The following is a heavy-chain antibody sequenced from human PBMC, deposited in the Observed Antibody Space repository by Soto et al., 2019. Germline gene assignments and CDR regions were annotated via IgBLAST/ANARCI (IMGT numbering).Heavy chain of an antibody. J-gene: IGHJ6*02. CDR1: GYIFTSYW. D-gene: IGHD6-6*01. Sequence: VESLKISCKGSGYIFTSYWISCVLQMPVKGLEWMGRIDPSDSYTNYSPSFQGHVTISADKSISTAYLQWSSLKASDTAMYYCARHGSIAAQNVWGQGTTVTVSS. CDR2: IDPSDSYT. V-gene: IGHV5-10-1*01. CDR3: ARHGSIAAQNV.